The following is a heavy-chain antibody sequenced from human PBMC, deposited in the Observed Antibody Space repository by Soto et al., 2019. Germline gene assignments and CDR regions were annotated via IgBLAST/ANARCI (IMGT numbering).Heavy chain of an antibody. CDR2: ISGSSSSK. D-gene: IGHD6-19*01. J-gene: IGHJ4*02. CDR3: AKDEGAWYRSDY. Sequence: GGSLRLSCAASGFTFSDYAMSWVRQAPGKGLEWVSGISGSSSSKYYSDSVKGRFTVSRDNSKSTLYLQMNSLRAEDTAVFYCAKDEGAWYRSDYWGQGAQVTVSS. CDR1: GFTFSDYA. V-gene: IGHV3-23*01.